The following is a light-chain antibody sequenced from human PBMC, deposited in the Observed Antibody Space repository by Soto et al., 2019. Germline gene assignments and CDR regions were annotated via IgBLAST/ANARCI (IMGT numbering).Light chain of an antibody. V-gene: IGKV3-20*01. CDR3: QHYHHGQPIA. CDR2: GAS. Sequence: IELAQSPDTMKLSPWERATLSFRARQSVSTNLAWYQHKTGQAPRLLISGASNRATCIPDRFSGSGSETDFTLTISRLEPEDFALYYCQHYHHGQPIAFGLGTRLEIK. CDR1: QSVSTN. J-gene: IGKJ5*01.